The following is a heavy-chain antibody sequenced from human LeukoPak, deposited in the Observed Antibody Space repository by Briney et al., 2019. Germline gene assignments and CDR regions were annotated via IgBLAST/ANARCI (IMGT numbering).Heavy chain of an antibody. V-gene: IGHV3-23*01. Sequence: GGSLRLSCAGSGFTFSNHAMTWVRQAPGKGLEWVSSISSSGRFTYSADSVKGRFTISRDNSNNTLYLQMNSLRVEDTALYYCARRRRDNAPTIDYWGQGTLVTESS. CDR1: GFTFSNHA. CDR2: ISSSGRFT. J-gene: IGHJ4*02. D-gene: IGHD5-24*01. CDR3: ARRRRDNAPTIDY.